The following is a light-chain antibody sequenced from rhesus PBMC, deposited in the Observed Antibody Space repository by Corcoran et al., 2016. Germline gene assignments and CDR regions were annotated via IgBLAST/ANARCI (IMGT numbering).Light chain of an antibody. Sequence: EIVMTQSPATLSLSPGERATLPCRASQRVSSSLAWYQQKLGQAPNLHIYGASSRATGIPDRFSGSGSGTEFTLTISSLEPEDVGVYYCQQDYSWPWAFGQGTKVEIK. V-gene: IGKV3-42*01. CDR1: QRVSSS. J-gene: IGKJ1*01. CDR3: QQDYSWPWA. CDR2: GAS.